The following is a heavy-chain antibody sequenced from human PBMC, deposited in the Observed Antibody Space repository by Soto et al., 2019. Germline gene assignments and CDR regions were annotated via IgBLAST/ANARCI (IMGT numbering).Heavy chain of an antibody. Sequence: ASVKVSCKASGYTFTSYYMHWVRQAPGQGLEWMGIINPSGGSTNYAQKFQGRVTITQDTSASTAYMELSSLRSEDTAVYYCARERCGSGSRWLDPWGQGTLVTVSS. V-gene: IGHV1-46*01. J-gene: IGHJ5*02. D-gene: IGHD6-19*01. CDR3: ARERCGSGSRWLDP. CDR1: GYTFTSYY. CDR2: INPSGGST.